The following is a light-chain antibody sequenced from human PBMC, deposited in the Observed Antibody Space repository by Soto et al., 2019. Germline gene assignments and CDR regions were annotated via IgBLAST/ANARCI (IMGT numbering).Light chain of an antibody. CDR1: QSVSSN. CDR2: GAS. CDR3: QQYNNWPLLT. J-gene: IGKJ4*01. Sequence: EIVMTQSPATLSVSPGERATLSCRASQSVSSNLAWYQQKRGQAPRLLIYGASTRATGIPARFSGSGSGTEFTLTISSLQSEDFAVYYCQQYNNWPLLTFGGGTKVEIK. V-gene: IGKV3-15*01.